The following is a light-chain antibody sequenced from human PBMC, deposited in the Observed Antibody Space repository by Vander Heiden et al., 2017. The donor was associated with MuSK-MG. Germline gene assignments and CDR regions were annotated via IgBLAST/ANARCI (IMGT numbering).Light chain of an antibody. V-gene: IGKV3-15*01. CDR2: SAS. Sequence: VMTQSPATLSVSPGEGVTLSCRASQSVGRDLAWYQQKPGQIPRLLIYSASTRATGVPARFSGSGSGTDFTLTISSLQSDDFAVYYCQHYNYWPPLTFGGGTKVEIE. CDR1: QSVGRD. CDR3: QHYNYWPPLT. J-gene: IGKJ4*01.